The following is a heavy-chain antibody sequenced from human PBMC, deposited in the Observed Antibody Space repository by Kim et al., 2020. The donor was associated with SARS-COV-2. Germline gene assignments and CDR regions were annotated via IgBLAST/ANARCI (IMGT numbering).Heavy chain of an antibody. V-gene: IGHV3-21*01. CDR3: ARTLFGSGYDAFDI. CDR2: ISSRSNYI. J-gene: IGHJ3*02. D-gene: IGHD6-19*01. Sequence: GGSLRLSCAASGFTFITYTMNWVRQAPGKGLEWVSSISSRSNYIYYADSVKGRFTVSRDNAKNSLYLQMNSLRAEDTAVFYCARTLFGSGYDAFDIWGQGTMVTVSS. CDR1: GFTFITYT.